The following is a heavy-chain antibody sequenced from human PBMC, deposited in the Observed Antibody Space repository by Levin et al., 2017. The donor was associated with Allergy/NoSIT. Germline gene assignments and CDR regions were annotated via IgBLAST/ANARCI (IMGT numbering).Heavy chain of an antibody. D-gene: IGHD2-2*01. CDR3: ARADYQLRTPSYYYYYMDV. J-gene: IGHJ6*03. V-gene: IGHV1-69*13. CDR2: IIPIFGTA. CDR1: GGTFSSYA. Sequence: GASVKVSCKASGGTFSSYAISWVRQAPGQGLEWMGGIIPIFGTANYAQKFQGRVTITADESTSTAYMELSSLRSEDTAVYYCARADYQLRTPSYYYYYMDVWGKGTTVTVSS.